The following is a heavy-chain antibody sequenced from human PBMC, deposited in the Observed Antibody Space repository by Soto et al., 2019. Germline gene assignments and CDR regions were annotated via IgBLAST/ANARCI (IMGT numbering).Heavy chain of an antibody. CDR2: IMSKTDGGTT. J-gene: IGHJ4*02. CDR3: TTDSGMSPYSVVC. D-gene: IGHD5-12*01. V-gene: IGHV3-15*01. CDR1: GFPFSKAW. Sequence: GVSLRLSWATSGFPFSKAWVGWVRQAPGKGLEWVGRIMSKTDGGTTDYAAPVKGRFTISRDDSKSTLYLQMNSLKTEDTAFYYCTTDSGMSPYSVVCWGQGPLVTVSS.